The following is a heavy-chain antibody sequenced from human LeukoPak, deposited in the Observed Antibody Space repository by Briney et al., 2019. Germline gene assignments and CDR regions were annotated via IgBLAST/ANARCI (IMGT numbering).Heavy chain of an antibody. CDR1: GGTFSSYA. CDR3: ARDSSSGYDGLAGVFDY. CDR2: IIPIHGIA. D-gene: IGHD6-13*01. J-gene: IGHJ4*02. V-gene: IGHV1-69*04. Sequence: ASVKASCKASGGTFSSYAISWVRQAPGQGLEWMGRIIPIHGIANYAQKFQGRVTITADKSTSTAYMELSSLRSEDTAVYYCARDSSSGYDGLAGVFDYWGQGTLVTVSS.